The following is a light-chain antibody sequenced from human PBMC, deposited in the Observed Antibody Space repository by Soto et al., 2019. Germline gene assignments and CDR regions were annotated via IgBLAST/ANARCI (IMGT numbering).Light chain of an antibody. CDR2: DVS. Sequence: QPVSVSGTPGQSITISCTGTSSDVGGYNYVSWYQQHPGKAPKLMIYDVSNRPSGVSNRFSGSKSGNTASLTISGLQAEDEADYYCSSYTSSSTLPYVFGTGTKLTVL. CDR3: SSYTSSSTLPYV. CDR1: SSDVGGYNY. V-gene: IGLV2-14*01. J-gene: IGLJ1*01.